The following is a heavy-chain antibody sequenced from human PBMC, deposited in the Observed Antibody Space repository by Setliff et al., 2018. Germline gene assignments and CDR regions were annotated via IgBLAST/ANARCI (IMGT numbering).Heavy chain of an antibody. CDR3: ARRVGSVGIQLPDY. CDR1: GYTFTSYD. Sequence: ASVKVSCKASGYTFTSYDINWVRQATGQGLEWMGWMNPNSGNTGYAQKFQGRVTMTRNTSISTAYMELSSLRSEVTAVYYCARRVGSVGIQLPDYWGQGTLVTVSS. CDR2: MNPNSGNT. D-gene: IGHD5-18*01. V-gene: IGHV1-8*02. J-gene: IGHJ4*02.